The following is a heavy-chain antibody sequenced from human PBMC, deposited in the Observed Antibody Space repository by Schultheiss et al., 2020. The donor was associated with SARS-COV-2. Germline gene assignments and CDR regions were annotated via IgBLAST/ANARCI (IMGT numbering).Heavy chain of an antibody. J-gene: IGHJ6*02. CDR3: AKDLSVGFLEWLPRGSAFYGMDV. V-gene: IGHV3-30*18. Sequence: GESLKISCAASGFTFSSYGMHWVRQAPGKGLEWVAVISYDGSNKYYADSVKGRFTISRDNSKNTLYLQMNSLRAEDTAVYYCAKDLSVGFLEWLPRGSAFYGMDVWGQGTTVTVSS. CDR2: ISYDGSNK. D-gene: IGHD3-3*01. CDR1: GFTFSSYG.